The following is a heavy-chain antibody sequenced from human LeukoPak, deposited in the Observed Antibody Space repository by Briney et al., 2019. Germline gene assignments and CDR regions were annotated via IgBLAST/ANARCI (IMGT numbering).Heavy chain of an antibody. CDR1: GYTFTSHG. CDR2: ISAYNGNT. Sequence: GASVKVSCKASGYTFTSHGISWVRQAPGQGLEWMGWISAYNGNTNYAQKLQGRVTMTTDTSTSTAYMELRSLRSDDTAVYYCARSFYGDYYYYYYMDVWGKGTTVTVSS. D-gene: IGHD4-17*01. J-gene: IGHJ6*03. V-gene: IGHV1-18*01. CDR3: ARSFYGDYYYYYYMDV.